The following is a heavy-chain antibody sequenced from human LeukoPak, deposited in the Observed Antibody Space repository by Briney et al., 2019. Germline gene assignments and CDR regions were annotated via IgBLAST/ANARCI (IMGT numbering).Heavy chain of an antibody. Sequence: ASVKVSCKASGYTFTGYYMHWVRQAPGQGLEWMGWINPNSGGTNYAQKFQGRVTMTRDTSISTAYMELSRLRSEDTAVYYCARESIVVVVAATGIDYWGQGTLVTVSS. CDR1: GYTFTGYY. CDR3: ARESIVVVVAATGIDY. J-gene: IGHJ4*02. D-gene: IGHD2-15*01. CDR2: INPNSGGT. V-gene: IGHV1-2*02.